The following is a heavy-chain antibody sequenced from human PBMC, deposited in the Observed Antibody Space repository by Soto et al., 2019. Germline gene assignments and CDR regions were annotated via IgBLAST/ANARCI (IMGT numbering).Heavy chain of an antibody. CDR1: GGTFSSYA. Sequence: QVQLVQSGAEVKKPGSSVKVSCKASGGTFSSYAISWVRQAPGQGLERMGGIIPIFGTANYAQKFQVRVTITADVSTSTAYMGLSSLRSEDTAVYYCASSVAKYYYPGMDLCGQGTTVTVSS. CDR2: IIPIFGTA. J-gene: IGHJ6*02. D-gene: IGHD5-12*01. V-gene: IGHV1-69*12. CDR3: ASSVAKYYYPGMDL.